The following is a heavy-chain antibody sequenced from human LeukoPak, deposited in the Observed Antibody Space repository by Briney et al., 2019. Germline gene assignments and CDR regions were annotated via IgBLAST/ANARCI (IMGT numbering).Heavy chain of an antibody. CDR3: ARVFKRVITFGEVIVNPKYYLDY. V-gene: IGHV4-39*07. CDR1: GGSISSSTYY. J-gene: IGHJ4*02. Sequence: SETLSLTCTVSGGSISSSTYYWGWIRQPPGKGLEWIGSIYYSENTYYKPSLKSRVTISVDTSRNQFSLKLNSVTAADTAMYYCARVFKRVITFGEVIVNPKYYLDYWGQGTLVTVSP. D-gene: IGHD3-16*02. CDR2: IYYSENT.